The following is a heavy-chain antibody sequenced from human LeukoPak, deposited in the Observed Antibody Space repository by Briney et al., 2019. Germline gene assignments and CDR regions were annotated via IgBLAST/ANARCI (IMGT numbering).Heavy chain of an antibody. CDR2: ISSSGSTI. CDR1: GFTLSSYE. D-gene: IGHD1-26*01. Sequence: GGSLRLSCAASGFTLSSYEMNWVRQAPGKGLEWVSYISSSGSTIYYADSVKGRFTISRDNAKDSLYLQMNSLRAEDTAVYYCARGGYWPDYWGQGTLVTVSS. CDR3: ARGGYWPDY. V-gene: IGHV3-48*03. J-gene: IGHJ4*02.